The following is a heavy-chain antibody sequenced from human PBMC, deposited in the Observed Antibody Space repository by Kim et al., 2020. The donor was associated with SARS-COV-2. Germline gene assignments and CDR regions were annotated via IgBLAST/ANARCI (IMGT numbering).Heavy chain of an antibody. Sequence: GGSLRLSCAASGFTFSDYYMSWIRQAPGKRLEWVSYISSSGSTIYYADSVKGRFTISRDNAKNSLYLQMNSLRAEDTAVYYCARAPMAYCGGDCYSWYFDLWGRGTLVTVSS. CDR1: GFTFSDYY. D-gene: IGHD2-21*02. CDR2: ISSSGSTI. CDR3: ARAPMAYCGGDCYSWYFDL. V-gene: IGHV3-11*04. J-gene: IGHJ2*01.